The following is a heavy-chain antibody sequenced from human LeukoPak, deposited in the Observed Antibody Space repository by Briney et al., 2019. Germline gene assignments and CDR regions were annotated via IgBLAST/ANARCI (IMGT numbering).Heavy chain of an antibody. Sequence: PGRSLRLSCAASGFTFSSYGMHWVRQAPGKGLEWVAVIWYDGSNKYYADSVKGRFTISRDNSKNTLYLQMNSLRAEDTAVYYCARDPIAVRGGYFDYWGQGTLVTVPS. CDR2: IWYDGSNK. V-gene: IGHV3-33*01. CDR1: GFTFSSYG. J-gene: IGHJ4*02. CDR3: ARDPIAVRGGYFDY. D-gene: IGHD6-19*01.